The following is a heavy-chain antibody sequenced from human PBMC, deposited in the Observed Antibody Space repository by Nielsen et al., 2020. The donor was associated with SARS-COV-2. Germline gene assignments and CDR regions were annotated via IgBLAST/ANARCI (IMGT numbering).Heavy chain of an antibody. CDR1: GFMFSTYA. CDR3: AKAFRSSDWVRAATDF. Sequence: GESLKISCAASGFMFSTYAMSWVRQAPGKGLEWVSGIIGSGGRTHYADSVEGRFTISRDNSKNTLYLQMNSRRAEDTAVYYCAKAFRSSDWVRAATDFWGQGTLVTVSS. CDR2: IIGSGGRT. J-gene: IGHJ4*02. D-gene: IGHD6-25*01. V-gene: IGHV3-23*01.